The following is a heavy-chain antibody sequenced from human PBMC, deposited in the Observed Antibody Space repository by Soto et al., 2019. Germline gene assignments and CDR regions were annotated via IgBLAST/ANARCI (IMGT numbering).Heavy chain of an antibody. CDR2: ISYDGSNK. CDR1: GFTFSSYG. V-gene: IGHV3-30*18. J-gene: IGHJ3*02. Sequence: QVQLVESGGGVVQPGRSLRLSCAASGFTFSSYGMHWVRQAPGKGLEWVAVISYDGSNKYYADSVKGRFTISRDNSKNTLHLQMNSLRAEDTAVYYCANPHGFDIWGQGTMVTVSS. CDR3: ANPHGFDI.